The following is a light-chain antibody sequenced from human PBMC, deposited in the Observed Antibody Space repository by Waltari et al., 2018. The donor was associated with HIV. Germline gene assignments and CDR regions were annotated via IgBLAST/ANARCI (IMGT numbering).Light chain of an antibody. Sequence: EIVMTQSPATLSVSPGERATLSCRASQSVSSNLAWYQRKSGQAPRLLIYGASTRATGIPARFSGSGSGTEFTLTISSLQSEDFAVYYWQQYSNWPLTFGPGTKVDI. CDR3: QQYSNWPLT. J-gene: IGKJ3*01. CDR1: QSVSSN. CDR2: GAS. V-gene: IGKV3-15*01.